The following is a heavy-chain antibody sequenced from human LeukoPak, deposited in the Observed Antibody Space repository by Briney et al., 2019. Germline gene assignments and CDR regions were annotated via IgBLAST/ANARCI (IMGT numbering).Heavy chain of an antibody. J-gene: IGHJ4*02. CDR1: GSIFTSYW. D-gene: IGHD6-13*01. CDR2: IYPGDSDT. CDR3: ARTAGIAATYYFDY. Sequence: GASLKISCQGSGSIFTSYWIGWVRQLPGKGLEWMGIIYPGDSDTRYSPSFQGQVTISADKSISTAYLQWSSLKASDTAMYYCARTAGIAATYYFDYWGQGTLVTVSS. V-gene: IGHV5-51*01.